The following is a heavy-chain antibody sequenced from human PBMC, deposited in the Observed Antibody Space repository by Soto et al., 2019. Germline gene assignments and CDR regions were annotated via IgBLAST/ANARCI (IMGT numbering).Heavy chain of an antibody. V-gene: IGHV4-61*05. Sequence: PSETLSLTCTVSRGSISSISNHYCSWIRLPPGKGLEWIGYISYSGYTSYNPSLKSRVIISVDTSKNQFSLNLTSVTAADTALYYCATQGFGVLHGLVDVWGKGTTVTVS. CDR1: RGSISSISNHY. J-gene: IGHJ6*03. CDR2: ISYSGYT. CDR3: ATQGFGVLHGLVDV. D-gene: IGHD3-10*01.